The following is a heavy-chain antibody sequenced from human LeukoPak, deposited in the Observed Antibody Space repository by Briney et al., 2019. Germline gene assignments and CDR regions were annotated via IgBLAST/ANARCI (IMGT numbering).Heavy chain of an antibody. J-gene: IGHJ4*02. Sequence: SETLSLTCTVSGGSISSHYWSWIRQPPRKGLEWIGYIYYSGSTNYNPSLKSRVTISVDTYKNQFSLKLSSVTAADTAVYYCARAGHGGNSGYFDYWGQGTLVTVSS. CDR3: ARAGHGGNSGYFDY. CDR2: IYYSGST. D-gene: IGHD4-23*01. CDR1: GGSISSHY. V-gene: IGHV4-59*11.